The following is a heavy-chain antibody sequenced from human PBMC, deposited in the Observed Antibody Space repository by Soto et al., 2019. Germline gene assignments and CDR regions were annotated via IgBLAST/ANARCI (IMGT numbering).Heavy chain of an antibody. CDR2: IFPSGTT. V-gene: IGHV4-30-2*01. Sequence: SETQSLTCSVSGGSLSGATYSWNWIRQPPGKGLEWIGYIFPSGTTYYNPSLKSRVTISIDVSKNQFSLSLRSLTAADTAVYYCARSREFDYWSQGTLVTVSS. J-gene: IGHJ4*02. CDR1: GGSLSGATYS. CDR3: ARSREFDY.